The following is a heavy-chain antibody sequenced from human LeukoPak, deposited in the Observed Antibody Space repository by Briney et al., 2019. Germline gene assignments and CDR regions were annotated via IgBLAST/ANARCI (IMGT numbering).Heavy chain of an antibody. CDR3: ASSPNYYDSSGPDYYGMDV. D-gene: IGHD3-22*01. J-gene: IGHJ6*02. CDR2: IYSGGST. Sequence: GGSLRLSCAASGFTVSSNYMSWVRQPPGKGLEWVSVIYSGGSTYYADSVKGRFTISRDNSKNTLYLQMNSLRAEDTAVYYCASSPNYYDSSGPDYYGMDVWGQGTPVTVSS. CDR1: GFTVSSNY. V-gene: IGHV3-66*01.